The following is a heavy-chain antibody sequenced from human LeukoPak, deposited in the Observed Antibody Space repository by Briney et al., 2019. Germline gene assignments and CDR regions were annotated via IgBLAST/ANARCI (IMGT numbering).Heavy chain of an antibody. CDR3: ATAHGVVTMGAYFDY. V-gene: IGHV1-69*06. J-gene: IGHJ4*02. Sequence: ASVKVSCKASGGTFSSYAISWVRQAPGQGLEWMGGIIPIFGTANYAQKFQGRVTITADKSTRTAYMELSSLGSEDTAVYYCATAHGVVTMGAYFDYWGQGTLVTVSS. D-gene: IGHD4-23*01. CDR2: IIPIFGTA. CDR1: GGTFSSYA.